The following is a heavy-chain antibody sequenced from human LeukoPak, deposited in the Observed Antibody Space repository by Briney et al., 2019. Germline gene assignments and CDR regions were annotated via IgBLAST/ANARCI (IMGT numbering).Heavy chain of an antibody. CDR2: INHSGST. CDR1: GGSFSGYY. V-gene: IGHV4-34*01. D-gene: IGHD3-22*01. Sequence: PSETLSLTCAVYGGSFSGYYWSWIRQPPGKGLEWIGEINHSGSTNYNPSLKSRVTISVDTSKNQFSLKLSSVTAADTAVYYCARMAPRSLRYYYDSSGYYYYFDYWGQGTLVTVSS. J-gene: IGHJ4*02. CDR3: ARMAPRSLRYYYDSSGYYYYFDY.